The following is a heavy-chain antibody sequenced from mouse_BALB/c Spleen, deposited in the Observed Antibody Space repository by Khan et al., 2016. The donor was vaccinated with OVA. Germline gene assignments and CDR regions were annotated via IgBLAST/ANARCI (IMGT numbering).Heavy chain of an antibody. CDR2: INPSNGGT. CDR3: TRGGYSSFAY. D-gene: IGHD1-3*01. V-gene: IGHV1S81*02. J-gene: IGHJ3*01. CDR1: GYTFTSYY. Sequence: LQQSGAELVKPGASVKLSCKASGYTFTSYYIYWVKQRPGQGLEWIGEINPSNGGTNFNEKFKNKATLTVDKSSSTTYMQLSSLTSEDSAVYYCTRGGYSSFAYWGQGTLVTVSA.